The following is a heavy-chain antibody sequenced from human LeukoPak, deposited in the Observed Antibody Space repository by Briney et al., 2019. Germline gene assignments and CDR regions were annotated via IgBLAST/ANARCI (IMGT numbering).Heavy chain of an antibody. CDR3: ARQAVRMFRGPRVIKWRAFDV. D-gene: IGHD2-15*01. Sequence: SQTLSLNCVISGDSISNNNSAWNWIRQSPSRGLEWLGRTYFRSRWYNEYAEFVKSRMIINADTAKNQLSLQLTSVSPDDTAVYYCARQAVRMFRGPRVIKWRAFDVWGQGSVVTVSS. CDR1: GDSISNNNSA. V-gene: IGHV6-1*01. J-gene: IGHJ3*01. CDR2: TYFRSRWYN.